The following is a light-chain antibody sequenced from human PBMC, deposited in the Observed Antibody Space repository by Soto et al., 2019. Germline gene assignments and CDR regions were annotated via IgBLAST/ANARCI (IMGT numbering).Light chain of an antibody. CDR2: WAS. Sequence: DIVLTQSPDSLAVSLGERATINCKSSQSVLYSSNNKNYLAWYQQKPGQPPKLLIYWASTRESGVPDRFSGSGSGTDFTLTISSLQAEDVAVYYCLQYYSTPQFGQGTKVEIK. CDR3: LQYYSTPQ. V-gene: IGKV4-1*01. J-gene: IGKJ1*01. CDR1: QSVLYSSNNKNY.